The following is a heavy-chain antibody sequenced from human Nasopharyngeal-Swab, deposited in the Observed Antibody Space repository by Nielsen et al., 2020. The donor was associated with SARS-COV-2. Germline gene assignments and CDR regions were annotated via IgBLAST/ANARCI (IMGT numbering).Heavy chain of an antibody. CDR2: INPGSGGT. CDR1: GYTFNNYY. V-gene: IGHV1-46*02. Sequence: ASVKVSCKASGYTFNNYYIHWVRQAPGQGLEWMGMINPGSGGTTYAQKFQGRVTMTRGTSTSTVFMDLSSLRSEGTAVYYCARRGRCSGSSCDMDVWGQGTTVTVSS. CDR3: ARRGRCSGSSCDMDV. J-gene: IGHJ6*02. D-gene: IGHD2-2*01.